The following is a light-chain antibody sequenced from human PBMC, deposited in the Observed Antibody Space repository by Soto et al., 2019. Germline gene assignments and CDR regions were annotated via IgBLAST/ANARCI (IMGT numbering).Light chain of an antibody. Sequence: DIVRTQSPASRALSLGERASSNXKSSQSVLSSSNSRNYLDWFQQKPGHPPKLPIYWASTRECGGPHRFSGSGSGTAFTLPISGLQAEDVAVYYRQQYYNTPLTFGGGTKVDIK. CDR3: QQYYNTPLT. V-gene: IGKV4-1*01. CDR2: WAS. CDR1: QSVLSSSNSRNY. J-gene: IGKJ4*01.